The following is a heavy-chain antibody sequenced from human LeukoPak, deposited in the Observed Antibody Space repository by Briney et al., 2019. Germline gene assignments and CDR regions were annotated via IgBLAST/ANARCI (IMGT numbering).Heavy chain of an antibody. D-gene: IGHD3-22*01. CDR2: IYTSGST. V-gene: IGHV4-4*07. Sequence: SETLSLTCTVPGGSISSYYWSWIRQPAGKGLEWIGRIYTSGSTNYNPSLKSRVTMSVDTSKNQFSLKLSSVTAADTAVYYCARGLFSHYYDSSGYSTHDAFDIWGQGTMVTASS. J-gene: IGHJ3*02. CDR1: GGSISSYY. CDR3: ARGLFSHYYDSSGYSTHDAFDI.